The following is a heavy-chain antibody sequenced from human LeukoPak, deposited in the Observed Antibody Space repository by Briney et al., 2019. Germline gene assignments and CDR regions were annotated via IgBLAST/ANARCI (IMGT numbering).Heavy chain of an antibody. V-gene: IGHV3-23*01. CDR2: ISGSGGST. D-gene: IGHD3-22*01. Sequence: PGGSLRLSCAASGFTFSSYAMSWVRQAPGKGLEWVSAISGSGGSTYYADSVKGRFTISRDNSKNTLYLQMNSLRAEDTAVYYCAKTPSITMIESGVFFDYWGQGTLVTVSS. CDR1: GFTFSSYA. J-gene: IGHJ4*02. CDR3: AKTPSITMIESGVFFDY.